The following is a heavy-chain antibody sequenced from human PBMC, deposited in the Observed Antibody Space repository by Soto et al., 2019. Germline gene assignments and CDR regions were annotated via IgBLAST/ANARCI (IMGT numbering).Heavy chain of an antibody. D-gene: IGHD1-26*01. Sequence: QLQLHESGPGLVKPSETLSLTCNVSGDSIGRFYWSWIRQSAGKGLEWIGRVYSTGGVTYNPALKGRVTISLDRSNNHVSLEMYSVTAADTAVYFCARDLSGTGLDIWGRGPRVSVSS. CDR1: GDSIGRFY. V-gene: IGHV4-4*07. CDR3: ARDLSGTGLDI. J-gene: IGHJ6*02. CDR2: VYSTGGV.